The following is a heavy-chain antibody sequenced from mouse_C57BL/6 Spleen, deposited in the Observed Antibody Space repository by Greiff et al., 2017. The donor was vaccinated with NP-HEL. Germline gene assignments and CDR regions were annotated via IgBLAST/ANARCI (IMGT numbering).Heavy chain of an antibody. Sequence: VQLQQSGPELVKPGASVKISCKASGYSFTDYNMNWVKQSNGKSLEWIGVINPNYGTTSYNQKFKGKATLTVDQSSSTAYMQLNSLTSEDSAVYYCASMGSYGSPGGFAYWGQGTLVTVSA. V-gene: IGHV1-39*01. D-gene: IGHD1-2*01. J-gene: IGHJ3*01. CDR3: ASMGSYGSPGGFAY. CDR1: GYSFTDYN. CDR2: INPNYGTT.